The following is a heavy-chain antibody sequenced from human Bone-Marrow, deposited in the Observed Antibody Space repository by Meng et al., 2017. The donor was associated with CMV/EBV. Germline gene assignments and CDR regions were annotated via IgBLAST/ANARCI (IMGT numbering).Heavy chain of an antibody. Sequence: ETLPHTCAAYGGSFSGYYWSWSRQPPGKGLEWIGEINHSGSTNYNPSLKSRVTISVDTSKNQFSLKLSSVTAADTAVYYCATLGGHMGHSRGYYYYYGMDVWGQGTTVTVPS. V-gene: IGHV4-34*01. CDR1: GGSFSGYY. J-gene: IGHJ6*02. D-gene: IGHD6-19*01. CDR2: INHSGST. CDR3: ATLGGHMGHSRGYYYYYGMDV.